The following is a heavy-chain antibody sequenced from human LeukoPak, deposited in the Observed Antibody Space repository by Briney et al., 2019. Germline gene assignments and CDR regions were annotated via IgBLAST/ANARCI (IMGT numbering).Heavy chain of an antibody. CDR3: AKDMAYYDSSGAKDY. CDR2: ISWNSGSI. D-gene: IGHD3-22*01. J-gene: IGHJ4*02. Sequence: GGSLRLSCAASGFTFDDYAMHWVRQAPGKGLGWVSGISWNSGSIGYADSVKGRFTISRDNAKNSLYLQMNSLRAEDTALYYCAKDMAYYDSSGAKDYWGQGTLVTVSS. CDR1: GFTFDDYA. V-gene: IGHV3-9*01.